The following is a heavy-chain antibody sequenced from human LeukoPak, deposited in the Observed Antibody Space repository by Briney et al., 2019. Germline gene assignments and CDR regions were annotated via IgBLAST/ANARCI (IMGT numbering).Heavy chain of an antibody. CDR3: ARASTCGGDCYFDVRGYYFDY. CDR1: GFTFSSYS. D-gene: IGHD2-21*02. CDR2: ISSSGSTI. J-gene: IGHJ4*02. Sequence: GGSLRLSCTASGFTFSSYSMNWVRQAPGKGLEWVSYISSSGSTIYYADSVKGRFTISRDNAKNSLYLQMNSLRADDTAVYYCARASTCGGDCYFDVRGYYFDYWGQGTLVTVSS. V-gene: IGHV3-48*04.